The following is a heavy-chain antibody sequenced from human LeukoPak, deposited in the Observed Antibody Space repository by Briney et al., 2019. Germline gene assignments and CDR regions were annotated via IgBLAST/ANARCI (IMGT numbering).Heavy chain of an antibody. D-gene: IGHD5-12*01. CDR3: ARGGYSGYDSDY. V-gene: IGHV3-21*01. CDR2: ISSGTSYI. CDR1: GFTFSRYA. J-gene: IGHJ4*02. Sequence: GGSLRLSCAASGFTFSRYAMHWVRQAPGKGLEWVSSISSGTSYIYYADSVQGRFTISRDNAKNSLYLQMNSLRAEDTAVYYCARGGYSGYDSDYWGQGTLVTVSS.